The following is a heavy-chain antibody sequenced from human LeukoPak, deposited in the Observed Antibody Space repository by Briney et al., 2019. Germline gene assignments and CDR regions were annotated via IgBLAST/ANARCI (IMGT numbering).Heavy chain of an antibody. Sequence: ASETLSLTCTVSGGSISGSSYYWGWIRQPPGKGLEWIGSIYYSGSTYYNPSLKSRVTISVDTSKNQFSLKLSSVTAADTAVYYCARLRIVGATPDYFDYWGQGTLVTVSS. V-gene: IGHV4-39*01. CDR1: GGSISGSSYY. CDR2: IYYSGST. D-gene: IGHD1-26*01. J-gene: IGHJ4*02. CDR3: ARLRIVGATPDYFDY.